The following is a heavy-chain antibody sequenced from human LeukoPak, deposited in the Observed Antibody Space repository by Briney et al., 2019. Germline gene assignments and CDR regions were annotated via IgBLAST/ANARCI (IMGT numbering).Heavy chain of an antibody. CDR3: GRVTQGGIPYLDY. Sequence: PSETLSLTCTVSGGSISIYYWSWIRQPAGEGLWWMWRTYTSGGTNYNPSLKSRVTMSVGTYKNQSPLKLSSVPAADTAVNYCGRVTQGGIPYLDYWGQGTLVTVSS. J-gene: IGHJ4*02. D-gene: IGHD3-16*01. CDR2: TYTSGGT. CDR1: GGSISIYY. V-gene: IGHV4-4*07.